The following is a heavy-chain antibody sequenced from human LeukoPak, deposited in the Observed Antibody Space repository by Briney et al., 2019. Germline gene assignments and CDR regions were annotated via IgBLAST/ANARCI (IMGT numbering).Heavy chain of an antibody. Sequence: PGRSLRLSCAASGFTFDDYAMHWVRQAPGKGLEWVSGISWNSGSIGYADSVKGRFSISRDNAKTSLYLQMNSLSVADTAVYYCVTDQTGRHPYFFDYWGQGTLVTVSS. CDR2: ISWNSGSI. D-gene: IGHD3-10*01. CDR1: GFTFDDYA. J-gene: IGHJ4*02. CDR3: VTDQTGRHPYFFDY. V-gene: IGHV3-9*01.